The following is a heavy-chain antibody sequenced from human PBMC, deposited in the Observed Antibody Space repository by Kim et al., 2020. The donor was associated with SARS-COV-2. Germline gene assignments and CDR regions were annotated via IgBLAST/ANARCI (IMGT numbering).Heavy chain of an antibody. Sequence: ASVKVSCKASGYTFTSYAMHWVRQAPGQRLEWMGWINAGNGNTKYSQKFQGRVTITRDTSASTAYMELSSLRSEDTAVYYCARGGGLHSSGWYSSLFYWGQGTLVTVSS. J-gene: IGHJ4*02. CDR3: ARGGGLHSSGWYSSLFY. D-gene: IGHD6-19*01. V-gene: IGHV1-3*01. CDR1: GYTFTSYA. CDR2: INAGNGNT.